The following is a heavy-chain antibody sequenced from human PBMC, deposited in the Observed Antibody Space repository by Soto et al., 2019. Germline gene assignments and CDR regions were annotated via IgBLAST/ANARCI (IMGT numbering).Heavy chain of an antibody. CDR1: GGSISGYY. CDR3: AREVASPGAWYFDL. D-gene: IGHD6-13*01. V-gene: IGHV4-59*01. CDR2: FYYTGST. Sequence: QVQLQESGPGLVKPSETLSLTCTVSGGSISGYYWNWIRQPPGKGLEWIGYFYYTGSTKYNPSLKSRLTISVDESRNQFSLTLTSVTTADTAVYYCAREVASPGAWYFDLWGRGSLVAVSS. J-gene: IGHJ2*01.